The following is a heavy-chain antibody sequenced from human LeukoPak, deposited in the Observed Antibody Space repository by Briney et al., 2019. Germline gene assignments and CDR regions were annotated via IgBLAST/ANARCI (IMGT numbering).Heavy chain of an antibody. J-gene: IGHJ4*02. CDR2: IKQDGSEK. CDR3: ARVSSLAVAGFFDY. Sequence: GGSLRLSCAASGFTFSSYWMNWVRQAPGKGLEWVANIKQDGSEKDHVDSVKGRFTISRDNAKNSLYLQMNSLGAEDTAVYYCARVSSLAVAGFFDYWGQGILVTVSS. D-gene: IGHD6-19*01. CDR1: GFTFSSYW. V-gene: IGHV3-7*01.